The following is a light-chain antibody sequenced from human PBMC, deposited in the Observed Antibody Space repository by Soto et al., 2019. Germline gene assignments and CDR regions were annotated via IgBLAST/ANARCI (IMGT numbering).Light chain of an antibody. CDR1: QTVSSNY. CDR2: GAS. Sequence: EIVLTQSPDTLSLSPGDSATLSCRASQTVSSNYLAWYQQKPGRAPRLLVYGASTRATGIPDRFSGSGSGTDFTLTISRLEPEDFAVFYCQQYDNSITFGQGTRLEIE. V-gene: IGKV3-20*01. CDR3: QQYDNSIT. J-gene: IGKJ5*01.